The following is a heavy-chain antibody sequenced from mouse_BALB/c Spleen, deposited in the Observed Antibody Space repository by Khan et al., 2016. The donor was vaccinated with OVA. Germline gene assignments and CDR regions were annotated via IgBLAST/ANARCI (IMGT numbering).Heavy chain of an antibody. CDR3: ASHLTGSFAY. CDR1: GFTFSSYS. CDR2: ISSDGDYT. Sequence: EVELVESGGDLVKPGGSLKLSCAASGFTFSSYSMSWVRQTPDKRLEWVATISSDGDYTYFPDSVKGRFTLSRDNAKNTLNLQMSSLKSEDTALYYCASHLTGSFAYWGQGTLVTVSA. J-gene: IGHJ3*01. V-gene: IGHV5-6*01. D-gene: IGHD4-1*01.